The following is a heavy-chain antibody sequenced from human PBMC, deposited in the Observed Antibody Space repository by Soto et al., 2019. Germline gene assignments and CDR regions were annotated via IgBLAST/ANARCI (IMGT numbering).Heavy chain of an antibody. CDR3: ARAIETAMDPCDY. D-gene: IGHD5-18*01. J-gene: IGHJ4*02. CDR2: ISDDGSIK. Sequence: GGSLRLSCAASGFSFTTYAMHWVRQAPGKGLEWVAVISDDGSIKYYADSVKGGFTISRDNSKNTFYLQMNSLRGDDTALYYCARAIETAMDPCDYWGQGALVTVSS. V-gene: IGHV3-30-3*01. CDR1: GFSFTTYA.